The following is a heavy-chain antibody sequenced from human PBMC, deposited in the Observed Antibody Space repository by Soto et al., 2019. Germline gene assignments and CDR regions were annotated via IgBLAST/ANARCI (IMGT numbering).Heavy chain of an antibody. CDR1: GFTFSSYG. J-gene: IGHJ4*02. CDR2: IWYDGSSK. Sequence: QVQLVESGGGVVQPGRSLRLSCTASGFTFSSYGMHWVRQAPGKGLEWVSVIWYDGSSKYYADSVNGRFTISRDNSKNTRYLQMNSLRAEDTAVYYCERDRVVYRPDNFDYWGQGTLVTVSS. CDR3: ERDRVVYRPDNFDY. V-gene: IGHV3-33*01. D-gene: IGHD2-8*02.